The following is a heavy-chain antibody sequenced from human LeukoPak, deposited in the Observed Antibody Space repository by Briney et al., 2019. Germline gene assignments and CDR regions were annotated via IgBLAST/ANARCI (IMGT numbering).Heavy chain of an antibody. CDR3: ARDRVGDYFDY. V-gene: IGHV4-61*02. CDR2: IYTSGNT. CDR1: GGSISSGSYY. J-gene: IGHJ4*02. Sequence: PSETLSLTCTVSGGSISSGSYYWSWIRQPAGMGLEWIGRIYTSGNTYYNPSLKSRVTISLDTSKNQFSLKLSSVTAADTAVYYCARDRVGDYFDYWGQGTLVTVSS. D-gene: IGHD3-10*01.